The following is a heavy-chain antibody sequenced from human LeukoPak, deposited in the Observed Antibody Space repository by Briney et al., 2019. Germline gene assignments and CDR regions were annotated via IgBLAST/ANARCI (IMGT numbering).Heavy chain of an antibody. Sequence: GGSLRLSCAASGFTFSSYSMNWVRQAPGKGLEWVSSISSSSSYIYYADSVKGRFTISRDNSKNTLYLQMNSLRAEDTAVYYCANGVDYYYDSSGYNYWGQGTLVTVSS. CDR3: ANGVDYYYDSSGYNY. CDR1: GFTFSSYS. CDR2: ISSSSSYI. J-gene: IGHJ4*02. V-gene: IGHV3-21*01. D-gene: IGHD3-22*01.